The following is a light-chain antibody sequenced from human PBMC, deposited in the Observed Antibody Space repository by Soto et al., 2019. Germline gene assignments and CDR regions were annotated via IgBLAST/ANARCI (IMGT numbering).Light chain of an antibody. CDR2: KAS. CDR1: QSISRW. CDR3: QHYNSYSEA. J-gene: IGKJ1*01. Sequence: DIQMTQSPSTLSASVGDRVTITCRASQSISRWLARYQQKPGKAPKLLIYKASTLKSGVPSRFSGSGSGTEFTLTISSLQPDDFATYYCQHYNSYSEAFGQGTKVDIK. V-gene: IGKV1-5*03.